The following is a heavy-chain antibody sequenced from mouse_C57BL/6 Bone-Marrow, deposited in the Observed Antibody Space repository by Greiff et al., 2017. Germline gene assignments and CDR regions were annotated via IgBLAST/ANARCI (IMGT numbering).Heavy chain of an antibody. J-gene: IGHJ4*01. CDR1: GYTFTSYW. CDR2: IHPNSGST. CDR3: ARAGDYDVCYAMDY. Sequence: QVQLQQPGAELVKPGASVKLSCKASGYTFTSYWMHWVKQRPGQGLEWIGMIHPNSGSTNYNEKFKSKATLTVDKSSSTAYMQLSSLTSEDSAVYYGARAGDYDVCYAMDYWGQGTSVTVSS. D-gene: IGHD2-4*01. V-gene: IGHV1-64*01.